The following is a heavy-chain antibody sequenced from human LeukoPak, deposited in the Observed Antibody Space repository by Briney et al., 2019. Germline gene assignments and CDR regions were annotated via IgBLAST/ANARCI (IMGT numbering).Heavy chain of an antibody. Sequence: SETLSLTCTVSGGSISSYYWSWIRQPPGKGLEWIGYIYYSGSTNYNPSLKSRVTISVDTSKNQFSLKLSSVTAADTAVYYCARASSGYSLDFDYWGQGTLVTVSS. D-gene: IGHD3-22*01. V-gene: IGHV4-59*01. CDR2: IYYSGST. CDR3: ARASSGYSLDFDY. CDR1: GGSISSYY. J-gene: IGHJ4*02.